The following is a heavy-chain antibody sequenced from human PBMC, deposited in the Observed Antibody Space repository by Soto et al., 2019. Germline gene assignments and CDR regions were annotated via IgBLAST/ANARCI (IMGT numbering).Heavy chain of an antibody. D-gene: IGHD3-9*01. Sequence: GGSLRLSCAASGFTFSSYAMHWVRQAPGKGLEWVAVISYDGSNKYYADSVKGRFTISRDNSKNTLYLQMNSLRTEDTAVYYCARQTQLRYFDWWGQGTLVTVXS. V-gene: IGHV3-30-3*01. J-gene: IGHJ4*02. CDR2: ISYDGSNK. CDR1: GFTFSSYA. CDR3: ARQTQLRYFDW.